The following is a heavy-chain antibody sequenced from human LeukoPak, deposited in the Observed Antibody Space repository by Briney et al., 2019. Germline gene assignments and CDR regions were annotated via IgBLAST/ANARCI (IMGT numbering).Heavy chain of an antibody. CDR1: GGSISSYY. CDR2: IYYSGST. V-gene: IGHV4-59*01. Sequence: SEALSLTCTVSGGSISSYYWSWIRQPPGKGLEWIGYIYYSGSTNYNPSLKSRVTISVDTSKNQFSLKLSSVTAADTAVYYCARGEMATIEDWGQGTLVTVSS. J-gene: IGHJ4*02. CDR3: ARGEMATIED. D-gene: IGHD5-24*01.